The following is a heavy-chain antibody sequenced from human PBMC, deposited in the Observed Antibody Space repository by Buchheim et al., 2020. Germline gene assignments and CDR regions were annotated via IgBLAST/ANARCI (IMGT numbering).Heavy chain of an antibody. V-gene: IGHV3-30*02. D-gene: IGHD3-3*01. CDR2: IRYDGSNK. Sequence: QVQLVESGGGVVQPGRSLRLSCAASGFTFSSYGMHWVRRAPGKGLEWVAFIRYDGSNKYYADSVKGRFTISRDNSKNTLYLQMNSLRAEDTAVYYCAKDSGYDFWSGYWHYYYGMDVWGQGTT. CDR1: GFTFSSYG. J-gene: IGHJ6*02. CDR3: AKDSGYDFWSGYWHYYYGMDV.